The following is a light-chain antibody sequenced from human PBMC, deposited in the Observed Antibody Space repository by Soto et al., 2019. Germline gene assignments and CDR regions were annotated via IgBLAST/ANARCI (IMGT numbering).Light chain of an antibody. CDR3: AAWDDSRYVV. CDR2: SDN. V-gene: IGLV1-44*01. Sequence: QSVLTQPPSASGTPGQRVTISCSGSTSNIGSNTVNWYRQLPGTAPKLLIYSDNQRPSGVPDRFSGSKSGTSASLAISGLQSEDEAEYYCAAWDDSRYVVFGVGTKVTVL. CDR1: TSNIGSNT. J-gene: IGLJ2*01.